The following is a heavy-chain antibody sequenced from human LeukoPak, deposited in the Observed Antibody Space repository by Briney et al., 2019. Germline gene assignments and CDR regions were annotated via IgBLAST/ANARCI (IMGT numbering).Heavy chain of an antibody. CDR3: ARGRSPYDSSGYYYPEYFQH. D-gene: IGHD3-22*01. CDR1: GGSISSSSYY. J-gene: IGHJ1*01. CDR2: IYYSGST. V-gene: IGHV4-39*07. Sequence: SETLSLTCTVSGGSISSSSYYWGWIRQPPGKGLEWIGSIYYSGSTYYNPSLKSRVTISVDTSKNQFSLKLSSVTAADTAVYYCARGRSPYDSSGYYYPEYFQHWGQGTLVTVSS.